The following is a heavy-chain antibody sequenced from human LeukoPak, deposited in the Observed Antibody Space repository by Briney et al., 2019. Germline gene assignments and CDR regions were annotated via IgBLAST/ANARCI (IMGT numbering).Heavy chain of an antibody. Sequence: PGGSLRLSCAASGFTVISNTRGWVRQAPGKGLDGVPVIYSGGSTYYADSVKGRFTISRDNSKNTLYLQMNSLRAEDTAVYYCARSGRLSSSSFFDYWGQGTLVTVSS. CDR1: GFTVISNT. J-gene: IGHJ4*02. CDR2: IYSGGST. CDR3: ARSGRLSSSSFFDY. V-gene: IGHV3-53*01. D-gene: IGHD1-14*01.